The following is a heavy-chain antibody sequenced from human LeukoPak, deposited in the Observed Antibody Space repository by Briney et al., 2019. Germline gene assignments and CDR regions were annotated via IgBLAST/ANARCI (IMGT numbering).Heavy chain of an antibody. V-gene: IGHV3-15*01. J-gene: IGHJ4*02. D-gene: IGHD1-26*01. Sequence: KAGGSLRLSCAASGFTFSSYWMSWVRQAPGKGLEWVGRIKSTADGGTRDYAAPVKGRFTISRDDSKNTLYLQMNSLKTEDTAVYYCTTGYLATMGATGGQGTLVTVSS. CDR2: IKSTADGGTR. CDR1: GFTFSSYW. CDR3: TTGYLATMGAT.